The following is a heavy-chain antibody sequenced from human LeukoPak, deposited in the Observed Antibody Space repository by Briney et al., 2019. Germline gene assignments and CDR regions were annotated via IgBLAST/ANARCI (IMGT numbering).Heavy chain of an antibody. V-gene: IGHV1-18*01. J-gene: IGHJ4*02. D-gene: IGHD3-22*01. CDR1: GHTFTSYG. Sequence: ASVKVSCKASGHTFTSYGISWVRQAPGQGLEWMGWISTYNGNTNYAQKLQGRVTMTRDTSTSTAYMELRSLRSDDTAVYYCARGGDSSGLNRFAYWGQGTLVTVSS. CDR3: ARGGDSSGLNRFAY. CDR2: ISTYNGNT.